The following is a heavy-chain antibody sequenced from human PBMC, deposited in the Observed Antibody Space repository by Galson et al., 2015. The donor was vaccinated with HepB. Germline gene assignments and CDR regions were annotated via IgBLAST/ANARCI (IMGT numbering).Heavy chain of an antibody. CDR2: IWYDGSNK. V-gene: IGHV3-33*08. D-gene: IGHD2-21*02. Sequence: SLRLSCAASGFTFSSYGMHWVRQAPGKGLEWVAVIWYDGSNKYYADSVKGRFTISRDNSKNTLYLQMNSLRAEDTAVYYCAARHIVVVTAIQYFDLWGRGTLVTVSS. J-gene: IGHJ2*01. CDR3: AARHIVVVTAIQYFDL. CDR1: GFTFSSYG.